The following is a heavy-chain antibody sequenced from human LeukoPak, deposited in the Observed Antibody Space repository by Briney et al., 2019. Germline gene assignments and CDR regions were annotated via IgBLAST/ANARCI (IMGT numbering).Heavy chain of an antibody. Sequence: GGSLRLSCAASGFTVSSNYMSWVRQAPGKGLEWVVVIWYDGSNKYYADSVKGRFTISRDNSKNTLYLQTNSLRAEDTAVYYCAREMSSGIAGLNAFDIWGQGTMVTVSS. CDR3: AREMSSGIAGLNAFDI. CDR2: IWYDGSNK. CDR1: GFTVSSNY. J-gene: IGHJ3*02. D-gene: IGHD6-13*01. V-gene: IGHV3-33*08.